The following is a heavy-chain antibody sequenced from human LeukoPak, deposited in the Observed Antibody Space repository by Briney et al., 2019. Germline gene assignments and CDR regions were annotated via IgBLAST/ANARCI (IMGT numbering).Heavy chain of an antibody. J-gene: IGHJ4*02. Sequence: GGSLRLSCAASGFTFSSDWVSSVRQAPGKGLEWVANIKRDGSEKYYVDSVKGRFIIARDNPKNSLYLQINSLRAEDTAVYYCARAAGYCSSISCYSFDYWGQGTLVTVSS. CDR3: ARAAGYCSSISCYSFDY. D-gene: IGHD2-2*01. V-gene: IGHV3-7*01. CDR1: GFTFSSDW. CDR2: IKRDGSEK.